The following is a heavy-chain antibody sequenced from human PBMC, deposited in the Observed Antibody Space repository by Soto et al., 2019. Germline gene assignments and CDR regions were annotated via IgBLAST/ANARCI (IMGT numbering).Heavy chain of an antibody. Sequence: PGGSLRLSCAASGFTVSSNYMSWVRQAPGKGLEWVSVIYSGGSTYYADSVKGRFTISRHNSKNTLYLQMNSLRAEDTAVYYCARDRQLKGYNWNTSYYSGMDVWGQGTTVTVS. CDR1: GFTVSSNY. D-gene: IGHD1-20*01. V-gene: IGHV3-53*01. CDR3: ARDRQLKGYNWNTSYYSGMDV. CDR2: IYSGGST. J-gene: IGHJ6*02.